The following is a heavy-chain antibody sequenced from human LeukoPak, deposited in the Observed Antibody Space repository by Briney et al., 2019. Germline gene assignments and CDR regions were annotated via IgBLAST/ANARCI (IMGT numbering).Heavy chain of an antibody. CDR3: ARDGGYYDFWSGYYEY. CDR1: GGSISSYY. CDR2: ICYSGST. D-gene: IGHD3-3*01. J-gene: IGHJ4*02. Sequence: SETLSLTCTVSGGSISSYYWSWIRQPPGKGLEWIGYICYSGSTNYNPSLKSRVTISVDTSKNQFSLKLSSVTAADTAVYYCARDGGYYDFWSGYYEYWGQGTLVTVSS. V-gene: IGHV4-59*01.